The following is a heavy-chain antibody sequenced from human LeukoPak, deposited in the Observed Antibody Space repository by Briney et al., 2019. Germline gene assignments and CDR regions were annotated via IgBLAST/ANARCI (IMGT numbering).Heavy chain of an antibody. D-gene: IGHD2-15*01. J-gene: IGHJ4*02. V-gene: IGHV4-59*01. CDR1: GGSISSSY. CDR2: IYYSGSI. CDR3: VVGHNYFDY. Sequence: SETLSLTCTVSGGSISSSYWNWIRQPPGKGLEWIGYIYYSGSINYNPSLKSRVTISVDTSKNQLSLKLSSVTAADTAVYYCVVGHNYFDYWGQGTLVTVSS.